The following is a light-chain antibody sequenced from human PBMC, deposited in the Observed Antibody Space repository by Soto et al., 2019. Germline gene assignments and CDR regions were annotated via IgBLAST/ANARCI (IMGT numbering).Light chain of an antibody. CDR2: GAS. J-gene: IGKJ3*01. Sequence: EIVLTQSPGTLSLSPGEIATLSCRASQSVSSSYLAWYHQKPCQAPRLLIYGASGRATGIPDMFSGSGAGTDFTLTISRLEPEDFAGYYCQQYGSSIFTFGHGTKGDIK. CDR3: QQYGSSIFT. V-gene: IGKV3-20*01. CDR1: QSVSSSY.